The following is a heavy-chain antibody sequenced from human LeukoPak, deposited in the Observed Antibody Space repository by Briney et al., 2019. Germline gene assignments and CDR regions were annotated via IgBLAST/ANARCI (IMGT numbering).Heavy chain of an antibody. CDR3: ASQPRDGYYGSGSYWFDP. V-gene: IGHV4-59*01. CDR1: GGSISSYY. D-gene: IGHD3-10*01. Sequence: SETLSLTCTVSGGSISSYYWSWIRQPPGKGLEWIGYIYYSGSTNYNPSLKSRVTISVDTSKNQFSLKLSSVTAADTAVYYCASQPRDGYYGSGSYWFDPWGQGTLVTVSS. J-gene: IGHJ5*02. CDR2: IYYSGST.